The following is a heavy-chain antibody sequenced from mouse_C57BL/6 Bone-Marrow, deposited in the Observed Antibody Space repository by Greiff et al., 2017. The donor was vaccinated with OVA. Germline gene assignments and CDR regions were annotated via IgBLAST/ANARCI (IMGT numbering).Heavy chain of an antibody. D-gene: IGHD2-3*01. J-gene: IGHJ3*01. CDR1: GFTFSSYG. CDR3: ARHRYEEY. V-gene: IGHV5-6*01. Sequence: VQLKESGGDLVKPGGSLKLSCAASGFTFSSYGMSWVRQTPDKRLEWVATISSGGSYTYYPDSVKGRFTISRDNAKKTLYLQMSSLKSEDTAMYYCARHRYEEYWGHGTLVTVSA. CDR2: ISSGGSYT.